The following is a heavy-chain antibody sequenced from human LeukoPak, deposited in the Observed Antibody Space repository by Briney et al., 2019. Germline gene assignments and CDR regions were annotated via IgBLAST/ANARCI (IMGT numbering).Heavy chain of an antibody. CDR2: INHSGST. Sequence: SETLSLTFAVYGGSFSGYYWSWLRPPPGKGLDGIGEINHSGSTNYNPSLKSRVTISVDTSKNQFSLRLSSVTAADTAVYYCARSKQWLAQRPFDYWGQGTLVTVSS. D-gene: IGHD6-19*01. CDR1: GGSFSGYY. V-gene: IGHV4-34*01. CDR3: ARSKQWLAQRPFDY. J-gene: IGHJ4*02.